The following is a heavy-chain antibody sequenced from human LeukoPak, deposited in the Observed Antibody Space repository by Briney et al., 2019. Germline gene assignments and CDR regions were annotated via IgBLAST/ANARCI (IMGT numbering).Heavy chain of an antibody. V-gene: IGHV1-8*03. Sequence: ASVKVSCKASGYTFTSYDINWVRQATGQGLEWMGWMNPNSGNTGYAQKFQGGVTITRNTSISTAYMELSSLRSEDTAVYYCASSSGTTPYYYYMDVWGKGTTVTVSS. CDR3: ASSSGTTPYYYYMDV. D-gene: IGHD1-7*01. CDR1: GYTFTSYD. J-gene: IGHJ6*03. CDR2: MNPNSGNT.